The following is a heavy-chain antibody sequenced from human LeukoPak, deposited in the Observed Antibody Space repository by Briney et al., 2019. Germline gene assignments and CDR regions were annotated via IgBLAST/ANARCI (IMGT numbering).Heavy chain of an antibody. V-gene: IGHV4-39*07. CDR1: GDSSTNSLYY. CDR3: AREYTLYRSGWFLDY. Sequence: PSETLSLTCTVSGDSSTNSLYYWGWIRQPPGKGLVWIGSIDYSGSTYYNPSLKSRATISIDTSKNQFSLKLSSVTAADTAVYYCAREYTLYRSGWFLDYWGQGTVVTVSS. J-gene: IGHJ4*02. CDR2: IDYSGST. D-gene: IGHD6-19*01.